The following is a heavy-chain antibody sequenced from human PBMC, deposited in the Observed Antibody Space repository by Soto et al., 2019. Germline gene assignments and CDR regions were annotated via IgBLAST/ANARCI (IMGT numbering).Heavy chain of an antibody. V-gene: IGHV1-18*01. CDR2: ISAYNGNT. D-gene: IGHD3-3*01. J-gene: IGHJ4*02. CDR3: ARGELSYYDFWSGYRGDFGY. Sequence: SVKVSFKASGYTFTSYVISWVRQAPGQGLEWMGWISAYNGNTNYAQKLQGRVTMTTDTSTSTAYMELRSLRSDDTAVYYCARGELSYYDFWSGYRGDFGYWGQGTLVTVSS. CDR1: GYTFTSYV.